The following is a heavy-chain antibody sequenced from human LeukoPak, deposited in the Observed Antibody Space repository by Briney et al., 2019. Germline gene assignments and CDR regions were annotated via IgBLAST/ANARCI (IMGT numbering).Heavy chain of an antibody. D-gene: IGHD7-27*01. J-gene: IGHJ4*02. CDR3: ARDVNWGHFNY. CDR2: IREDGS. CDR1: GFTFSTYW. V-gene: IGHV3-7*01. Sequence: PGGSLRLSCAASGFTFSTYWISWVRQAPGKGLEWVASIREDGSDYVASMKGRFAISRDNAKNSLYLEMNSLRAEDTAVYYCARDVNWGHFNYWGQGTLVTVSS.